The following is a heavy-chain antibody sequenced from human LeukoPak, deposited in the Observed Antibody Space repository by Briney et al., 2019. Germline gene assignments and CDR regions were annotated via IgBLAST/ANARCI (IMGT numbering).Heavy chain of an antibody. CDR3: ARGWEMASKAPFDY. V-gene: IGHV1-46*01. Sequence: ASVKVSCKASGYTFTRYYMHWVRQAPGQGLEWMGIINPSVGSASYSQKFQGRVTTTRDTSTSTVYMELSSLRSEDTAVYYCARGWEMASKAPFDYWGQGTLVTVSS. CDR2: INPSVGSA. CDR1: GYTFTRYY. D-gene: IGHD5-24*01. J-gene: IGHJ4*02.